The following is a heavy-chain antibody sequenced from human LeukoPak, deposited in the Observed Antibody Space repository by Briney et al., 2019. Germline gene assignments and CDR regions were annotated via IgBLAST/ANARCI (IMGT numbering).Heavy chain of an antibody. D-gene: IGHD2-2*01. CDR3: ARDATIVVVPAHYYYYGMDV. V-gene: IGHV4-34*01. CDR2: INHSGST. Sequence: PSETLSLTCAVYGGSFSGYYWNWIRQPPGKGLEWIGEINHSGSTNYNPSLKSRVTMSVDTSKNQFSLKLSSVTAADTAVYYCARDATIVVVPAHYYYYGMDVWGQGTTVTVSS. J-gene: IGHJ6*02. CDR1: GGSFSGYY.